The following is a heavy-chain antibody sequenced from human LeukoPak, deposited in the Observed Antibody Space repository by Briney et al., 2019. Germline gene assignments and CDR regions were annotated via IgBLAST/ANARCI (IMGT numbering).Heavy chain of an antibody. J-gene: IGHJ6*02. Sequence: PGGSLRLSCAASGFTFSSYWMHWVRQAPGKGLVWVSRINSDGSSTSYADSVKGRFTISRDNAKNTLYLQMNSLRAEDTAVYYCARDFRSIGPDSSSWYVGYYYYGMDVWGQGTTVTVS. CDR1: GFTFSSYW. V-gene: IGHV3-74*01. CDR2: INSDGSST. CDR3: ARDFRSIGPDSSSWYVGYYYYGMDV. D-gene: IGHD6-13*01.